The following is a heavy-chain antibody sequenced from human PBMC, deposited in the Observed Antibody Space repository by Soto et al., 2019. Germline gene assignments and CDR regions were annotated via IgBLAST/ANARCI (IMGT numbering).Heavy chain of an antibody. V-gene: IGHV4-30-2*01. J-gene: IGHJ4*02. CDR3: AGGGGVMVLFDY. CDR2: IYHSGST. CDR1: GGSISSGGYS. Sequence: SETLSLTCAVSGGSISSGGYSWSWIRQPPGKGLEWIGYIYHSGSTYYNPSLKSRVTISVDRSKNQFSLKLSSVTAADTAVYYGAGGGGVMVLFDYWGKGTLVPVSS. D-gene: IGHD3-16*01.